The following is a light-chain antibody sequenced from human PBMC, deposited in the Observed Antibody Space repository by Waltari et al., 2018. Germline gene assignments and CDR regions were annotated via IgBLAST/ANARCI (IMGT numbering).Light chain of an antibody. CDR3: QQSYSTPYT. J-gene: IGKJ2*01. CDR2: GAS. CDR1: QNIADY. Sequence: DIQMTQSPSSLSASVVDRVTITCRASQNIADYLNWYQEKPGEAPKLLIWGASSLQRGVPSRFSGSGSGTDFTLTISSLHPEDFATYYCQQSYSTPYTFGQGTELDIK. V-gene: IGKV1-39*01.